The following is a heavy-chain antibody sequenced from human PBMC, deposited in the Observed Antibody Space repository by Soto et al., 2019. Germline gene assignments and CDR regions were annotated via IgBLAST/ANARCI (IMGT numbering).Heavy chain of an antibody. CDR2: IKGDGSEK. CDR3: GRDEVRNGVGV. J-gene: IGHJ6*02. CDR1: RFTFTSEW. Sequence: SXRPSLVASRFTFTSEWMSWVRQAPGKVLEWVANIKGDGSEKKYVDSVKGRFTISRDNAHNSVSLQMNSLRAEDTALYYCGRDEVRNGVGVWGQGTKVTVYS. V-gene: IGHV3-7*01. D-gene: IGHD1-1*01.